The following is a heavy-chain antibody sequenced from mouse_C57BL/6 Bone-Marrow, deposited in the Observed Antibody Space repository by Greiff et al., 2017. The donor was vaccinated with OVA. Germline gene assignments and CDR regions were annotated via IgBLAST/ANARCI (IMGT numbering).Heavy chain of an antibody. CDR2: ISGGGGNT. CDR1: GFTFSSYT. Sequence: EVMLVESGGGLVKPGGSLKLSCAASGFTFSSYTMSWVRQTPEKRLEWVATISGGGGNTYYPDSVKGRFTISRDNAKNTLYLQMSSLRSEDTALDYCATRLRRYFDYWGQGTTLTVSS. J-gene: IGHJ2*01. CDR3: ATRLRRYFDY. V-gene: IGHV5-9*01. D-gene: IGHD2-4*01.